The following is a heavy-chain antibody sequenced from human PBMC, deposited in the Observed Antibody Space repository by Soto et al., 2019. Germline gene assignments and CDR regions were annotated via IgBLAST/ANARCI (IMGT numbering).Heavy chain of an antibody. CDR1: GGSISNHY. D-gene: IGHD7-27*01. V-gene: IGHV4-59*11. Sequence: QVQLQESGPGLVKPSETLSLTCSVSGGSISNHYWSWIRQPPGKGLEWIGYIYYKGDTNYNPSLKRRLTMSVDTSRNQISLKLTAVTAADAAVYYCTRANWYSEYWGQGTLVSVSS. CDR2: IYYKGDT. CDR3: TRANWYSEY. J-gene: IGHJ4*02.